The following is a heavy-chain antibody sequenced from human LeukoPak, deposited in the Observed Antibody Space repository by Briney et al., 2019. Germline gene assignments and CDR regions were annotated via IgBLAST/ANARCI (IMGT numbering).Heavy chain of an antibody. V-gene: IGHV3-23*01. CDR2: ISGSGGST. J-gene: IGHJ4*02. D-gene: IGHD3-22*01. CDR3: AKDLSYYYDSSGFVY. Sequence: GGSLRLSWAASGFTFSSFARSWVRQAPGKGLEWVSAISGSGGSTYYADSVKGRFTISRENSKNTLYLQMNSLRAEDTAVYYCAKDLSYYYDSSGFVYRGQGTLVTVSS. CDR1: GFTFSSFA.